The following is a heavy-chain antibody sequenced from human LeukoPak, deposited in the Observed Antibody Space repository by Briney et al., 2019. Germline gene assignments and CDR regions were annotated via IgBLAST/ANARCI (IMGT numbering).Heavy chain of an antibody. D-gene: IGHD3-22*01. V-gene: IGHV4-30-4*01. Sequence: PSETLSLTCTVSGGSISSGDSYWTWIRQPPGKGLEWIGYIYYSGSTYYNPSLKSRVTILADTSKNQFSLKLSSVTAADTAVYYCARGRVVVIDFWGQGTLVTVSS. CDR1: GGSISSGDSY. CDR3: ARGRVVVIDF. CDR2: IYYSGST. J-gene: IGHJ4*02.